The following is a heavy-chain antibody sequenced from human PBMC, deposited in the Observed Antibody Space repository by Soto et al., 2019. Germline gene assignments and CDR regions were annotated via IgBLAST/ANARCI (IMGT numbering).Heavy chain of an antibody. CDR3: ARGGLGAAGEQGNWFDP. D-gene: IGHD3-16*01. J-gene: IGHJ5*02. Sequence: QVQLVQSGAEVKKPGASVKVSCKASGYTFTGYYMHWVRQAPGQGLEWMGWINPNSGGTNYAQKFQGWVTMTRDTSISTDYRELSRLRSDDTAVYYCARGGLGAAGEQGNWFDPWGQGTLVTVSS. CDR2: INPNSGGT. V-gene: IGHV1-2*04. CDR1: GYTFTGYY.